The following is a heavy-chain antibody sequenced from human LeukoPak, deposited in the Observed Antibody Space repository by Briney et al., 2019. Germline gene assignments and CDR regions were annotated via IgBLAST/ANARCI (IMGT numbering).Heavy chain of an antibody. Sequence: SVKVSCKASGGTFSSYAISWVRQAPGQGLEWMGGIIPIFGTANYAQKFQGRVTITTDESTSTAYIELSSLRSEDTAVYYCASRVGAKYDFWSGYYFNYWGQGTLVTVSS. V-gene: IGHV1-69*05. CDR3: ASRVGAKYDFWSGYYFNY. D-gene: IGHD3-3*01. CDR2: IIPIFGTA. J-gene: IGHJ4*02. CDR1: GGTFSSYA.